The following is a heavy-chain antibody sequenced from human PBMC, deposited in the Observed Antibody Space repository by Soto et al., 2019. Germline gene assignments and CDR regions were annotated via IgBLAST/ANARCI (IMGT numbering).Heavy chain of an antibody. CDR1: GFTFSGYG. D-gene: IGHD3-16*01. J-gene: IGHJ4*02. CDR3: AKVWGDGDY. CDR2: ISYDGSNK. V-gene: IGHV3-30*18. Sequence: QVQLVESGGGVVQPGRSLRLSCAASGFTFSGYGIHWVRQAPGKGLEWVAVISYDGSNKYYADSVKGRFTISRDNSKNTLYLQMNSLRAEDTAVYYCAKVWGDGDYWGQGTLVTVSS.